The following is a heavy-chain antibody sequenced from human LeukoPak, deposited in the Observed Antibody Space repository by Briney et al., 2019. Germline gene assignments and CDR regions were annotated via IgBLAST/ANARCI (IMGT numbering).Heavy chain of an antibody. J-gene: IGHJ4*02. V-gene: IGHV1-18*01. Sequence: GASVKVSCKASGYTFTSYGISWVRQAPGQGLEWMGWISAYNGNTNYAQKLQGRVTMTTDTSTSTAYMELRSLRSDDTAVYYCARRRYCSGGSCYSDYWGQGTLVTVSS. D-gene: IGHD2-15*01. CDR1: GYTFTSYG. CDR2: ISAYNGNT. CDR3: ARRRYCSGGSCYSDY.